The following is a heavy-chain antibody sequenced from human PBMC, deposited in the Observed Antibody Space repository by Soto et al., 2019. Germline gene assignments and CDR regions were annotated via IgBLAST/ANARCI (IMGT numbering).Heavy chain of an antibody. D-gene: IGHD3-9*01. V-gene: IGHV3-23*01. CDR1: GFTFSSYA. Sequence: EVHLLESGGGLVQPGGSLKISCAVSGFTFSSYAMSWVRQAPGNGLEWVSGISGTGRVTNYAESVKGRFTISRDNPKNTLYLEMKSLRVEDTAVYYCAKDVHYDIVTGIEYFDHWGQGTLVTVSS. CDR3: AKDVHYDIVTGIEYFDH. CDR2: ISGTGRVT. J-gene: IGHJ1*01.